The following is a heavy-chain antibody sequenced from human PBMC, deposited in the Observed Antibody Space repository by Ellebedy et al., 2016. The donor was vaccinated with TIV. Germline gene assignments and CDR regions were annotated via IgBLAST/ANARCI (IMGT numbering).Heavy chain of an antibody. CDR2: TRNKANSYTT. Sequence: GGSLRLSXAASGFTFSDHYMDWVRQAPGKGLEWVGRTRNKANSYTTEYAASVKGRFTISRDDSKNSLYLQMNSLQTEDTAMYYCAKARGPSHYYMDVWGKGTTVTVSS. J-gene: IGHJ6*03. V-gene: IGHV3-72*01. CDR1: GFTFSDHY. CDR3: AKARGPSHYYMDV.